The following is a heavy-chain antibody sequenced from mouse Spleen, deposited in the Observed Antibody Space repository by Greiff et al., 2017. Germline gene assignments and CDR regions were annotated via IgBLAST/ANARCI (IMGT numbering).Heavy chain of an antibody. CDR3: ARINYYGSSLYWYFDV. D-gene: IGHD1-1*01. CDR2: IWWDDDK. Sequence: QVTLKVSGPGILQPSQTLSLTCSFSGFSLSTFGMGVGWIRQPSGKGLEWLAHIWWDDDKYYNPALKSRLTISKDTSKNQVFLKIANVDTADTATYYCARINYYGSSLYWYFDVWGAGTTVTVSS. V-gene: IGHV8-8*01. J-gene: IGHJ1*01. CDR1: GFSLSTFGMG.